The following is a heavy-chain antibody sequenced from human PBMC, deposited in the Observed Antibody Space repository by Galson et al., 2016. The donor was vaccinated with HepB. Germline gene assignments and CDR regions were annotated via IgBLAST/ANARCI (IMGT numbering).Heavy chain of an antibody. CDR1: DDLLTSSSFY. CDR3: ARSQWLGAFDY. J-gene: IGHJ4*02. V-gene: IGHV4-39*01. D-gene: IGHD6-19*01. Sequence: ETLSLTCSVSDDLLTSSSFYWGWIRQPPGKGLEWIGSIDSSGNPYHNPSLKSRVTMSADTSKKQFSLNLSSVTAADTAVYFCARSQWLGAFDYWGQGTLVTVSS. CDR2: IDSSGNP.